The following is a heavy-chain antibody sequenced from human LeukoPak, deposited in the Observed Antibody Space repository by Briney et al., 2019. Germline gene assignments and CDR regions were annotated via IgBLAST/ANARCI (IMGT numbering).Heavy chain of an antibody. CDR2: ISGSGGST. CDR3: AKPRHLLRFLEWLSPFDY. Sequence: PGGSLRLSCAASGFTFSSYAMSWVRQAPGKGLEWVSAISGSGGSTYYADSVKGRFTISRDNSKNTLYLQMTSLRAEDTAVYYCAKPRHLLRFLEWLSPFDYWGQGTLVTVSS. D-gene: IGHD3-3*01. CDR1: GFTFSSYA. V-gene: IGHV3-23*01. J-gene: IGHJ4*02.